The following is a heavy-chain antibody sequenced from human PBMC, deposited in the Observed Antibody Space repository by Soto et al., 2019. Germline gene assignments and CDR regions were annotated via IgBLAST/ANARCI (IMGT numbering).Heavy chain of an antibody. Sequence: SQTLSLTCAISGDSVSSNSAAWNWIRQSPSRGLEWLGRTYYRSKWYNDYAVSVKSRITINPDTPKNQFSLQLNSVTPEDTAVYYCARGLYGSGSHYFSYYYGMDVWGQGTTVTVS. CDR1: GDSVSSNSAA. D-gene: IGHD3-10*01. V-gene: IGHV6-1*01. J-gene: IGHJ6*02. CDR3: ARGLYGSGSHYFSYYYGMDV. CDR2: TYYRSKWYN.